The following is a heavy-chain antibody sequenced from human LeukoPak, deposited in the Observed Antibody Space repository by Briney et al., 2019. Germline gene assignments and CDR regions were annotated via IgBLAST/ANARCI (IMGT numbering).Heavy chain of an antibody. CDR3: ARNGRVRRVVKDLSEY. D-gene: IGHD3-10*01. Sequence: ASVKVSCKTSGYTFTDYDITWVRQAPGQGLEWMGRVSPYNGNTYYSQRFQDRVTITKDTSTGTAYMDLRNLRTDDTAMYYCARNGRVRRVVKDLSEYWGQGTLVAVPS. CDR2: VSPYNGNT. J-gene: IGHJ4*02. V-gene: IGHV1-18*01. CDR1: GYTFTDYD.